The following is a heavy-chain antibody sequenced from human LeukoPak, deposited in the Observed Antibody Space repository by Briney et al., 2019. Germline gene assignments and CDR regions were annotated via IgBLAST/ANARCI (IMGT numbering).Heavy chain of an antibody. V-gene: IGHV3-7*01. D-gene: IGHD6-13*01. CDR3: ARDPGSSSFDY. Sequence: GGSLRLSCVASGFTFSSFWMSWVRQAPGKGLEFVANIDQDGSVRNYVDSVKGRFTISRDNAKNSLYLQMDSLRAEDTAVCFCARDPGSSSFDYWGLGTPVTVSS. CDR1: GFTFSSFW. J-gene: IGHJ4*02. CDR2: IDQDGSVR.